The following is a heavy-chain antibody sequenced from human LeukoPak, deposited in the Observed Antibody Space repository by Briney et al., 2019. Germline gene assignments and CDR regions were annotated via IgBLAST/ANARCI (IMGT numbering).Heavy chain of an antibody. D-gene: IGHD6-19*01. CDR3: ARDQRYSSGWSSKSNYYYYGMDV. CDR2: ISYDGSNK. Sequence: GGSLRLSCAASGFTFSSYAMHWVRQAPGKGLEWVAVISYDGSNKYYADSVKGRFTISRDNSKNTLYLQMNSLRAEDTAVYYCARDQRYSSGWSSKSNYYYYGMDVWGQGTTVTVSS. CDR1: GFTFSSYA. V-gene: IGHV3-30-3*01. J-gene: IGHJ6*02.